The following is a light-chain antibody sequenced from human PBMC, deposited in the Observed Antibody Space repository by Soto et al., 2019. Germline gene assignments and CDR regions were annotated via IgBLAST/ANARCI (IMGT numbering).Light chain of an antibody. Sequence: QSVLTQPPSASGSPGQSVPISCTGTSSDVGGYNYVSWYQQHPGKAPKLMIYEVSKRPSGVPDRFSGSKSGNTASLTVSGLQAEDEADYYCSSYAGSNNLLFGGGTKLTVL. J-gene: IGLJ2*01. CDR1: SSDVGGYNY. CDR3: SSYAGSNNLL. CDR2: EVS. V-gene: IGLV2-8*01.